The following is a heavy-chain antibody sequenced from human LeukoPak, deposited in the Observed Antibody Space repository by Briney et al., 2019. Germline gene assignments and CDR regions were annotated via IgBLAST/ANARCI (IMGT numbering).Heavy chain of an antibody. CDR2: IRSTGGGT. V-gene: IGHV3-23*01. CDR1: GFTFSDYA. J-gene: IGHJ4*02. CDR3: SKGSVNLDY. Sequence: GRSLRLSCAASGFTFSDYAMSWVRQAPGKGLEWVSSIRSTGGGTYYADSVKGRFTISRDNSKNTVYLQMNSLRAEDTAVYYCSKGSVNLDYWGQGTLVTVSS. D-gene: IGHD3-3*01.